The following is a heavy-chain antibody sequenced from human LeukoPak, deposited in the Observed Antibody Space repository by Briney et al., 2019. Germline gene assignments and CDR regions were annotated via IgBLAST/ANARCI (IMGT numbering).Heavy chain of an antibody. CDR2: ISGSGGST. V-gene: IGHV3-23*01. Sequence: SGGSLRLSCAASGFTFSSCAMSWVRQAPGKGLEWVSAISGSGGSTYYADSVKGRFTISRDNSKNTLYLQMNSLRAEDTAVYYCAKDRVLITIIRGGNFDYWGQGTLVTVSS. CDR1: GFTFSSCA. J-gene: IGHJ4*02. CDR3: AKDRVLITIIRGGNFDY. D-gene: IGHD3-10*01.